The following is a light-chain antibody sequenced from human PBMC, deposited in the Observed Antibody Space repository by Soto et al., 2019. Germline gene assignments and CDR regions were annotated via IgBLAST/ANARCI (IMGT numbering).Light chain of an antibody. CDR1: SSDVGGYNY. CDR3: SSYTNSITLDVV. Sequence: QSALTQPASVSGSPGQSITISCSGISSDVGGYNYVSWYQQHPGKAPKLMIYDVSNRPSGVSNRFSGSKSGNTASLTISGLQAEDEADYYCSSYTNSITLDVVFGGGTQLTVL. J-gene: IGLJ2*01. CDR2: DVS. V-gene: IGLV2-14*03.